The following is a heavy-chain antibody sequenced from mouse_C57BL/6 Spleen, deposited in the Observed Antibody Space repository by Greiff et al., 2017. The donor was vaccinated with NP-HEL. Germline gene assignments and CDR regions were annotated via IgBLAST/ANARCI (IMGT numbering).Heavy chain of an antibody. CDR3: ARESVLLWYFDV. J-gene: IGHJ1*03. D-gene: IGHD1-1*01. Sequence: QVQLQQPGAELVKPGASVKMSCKASGYTFTSYWITWVKPRPGQGLEWIGDIYPGSGSTNYNEKFKSKATLTVDTSSSTAYMQLSSLTSEDSAVYYCARESVLLWYFDVWGTGTTVTVSS. CDR2: IYPGSGST. CDR1: GYTFTSYW. V-gene: IGHV1-55*01.